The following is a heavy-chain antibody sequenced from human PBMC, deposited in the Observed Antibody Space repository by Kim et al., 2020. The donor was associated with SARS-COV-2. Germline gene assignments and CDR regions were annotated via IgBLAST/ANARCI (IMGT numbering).Heavy chain of an antibody. D-gene: IGHD6-19*01. CDR3: ARGKQQWLVHGAFDI. Sequence: GGSLRLSCAASGFTFSSYAMHWVRQAPGKGLEWVAAISYDGSNKYYADSVKGRFTISRDNSKNTLYLQMNSLRAEDTAVYYCARGKQQWLVHGAFDIWGQGTMVTVSS. V-gene: IGHV3-30-3*01. J-gene: IGHJ3*02. CDR1: GFTFSSYA. CDR2: ISYDGSNK.